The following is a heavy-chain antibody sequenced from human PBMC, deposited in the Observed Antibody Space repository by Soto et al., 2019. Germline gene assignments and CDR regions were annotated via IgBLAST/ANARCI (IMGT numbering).Heavy chain of an antibody. CDR3: ARVLDYSTLGYYYGMDV. J-gene: IGHJ6*02. D-gene: IGHD4-4*01. V-gene: IGHV1-69*13. Sequence: SVKVSCKASGGTFSSYAISWVRQAPGQGLEWMGGIIPIFGTANYAQKFQGRVTITADGSTSTAYMELSSLRSEDTAVYYCARVLDYSTLGYYYGMDVWGQGXTVTVYS. CDR2: IIPIFGTA. CDR1: GGTFSSYA.